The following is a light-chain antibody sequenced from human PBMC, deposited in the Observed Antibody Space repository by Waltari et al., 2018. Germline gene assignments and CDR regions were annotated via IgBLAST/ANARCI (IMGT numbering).Light chain of an antibody. CDR2: DAS. CDR1: QSVSSY. Sequence: EIVLTQSPATLSLSPGERATLSCRASQSVSSYLAWYQQKPGQAPRLLIYDASNRATGIPARFSGSGSGTDFTLTISSLEPEDFAVYYCQQRSNWPPGTSGQGTKGEIK. V-gene: IGKV3-11*01. CDR3: QQRSNWPPGT. J-gene: IGKJ1*01.